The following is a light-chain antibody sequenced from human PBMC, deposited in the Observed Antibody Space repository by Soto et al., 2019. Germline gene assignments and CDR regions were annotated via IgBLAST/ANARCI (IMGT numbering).Light chain of an antibody. Sequence: EVVLTQSPATLSLSPGERATLSCRASQSVRTSLAWYQHKPGQAPRLVIYDASLRANGVPARFGGSGSGTDFTLTNNSLEPEDFAVYYCQQRNVWPPITFGQGTRLEIK. CDR2: DAS. CDR1: QSVRTS. V-gene: IGKV3-11*01. J-gene: IGKJ5*01. CDR3: QQRNVWPPIT.